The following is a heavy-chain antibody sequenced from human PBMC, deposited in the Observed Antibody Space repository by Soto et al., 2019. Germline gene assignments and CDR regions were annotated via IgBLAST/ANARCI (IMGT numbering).Heavy chain of an antibody. CDR3: ARDIYTYSYDSSGYHYYYYGMDV. V-gene: IGHV1-69*01. CDR1: GGTFSSYA. Sequence: QVQLVQSGAEVQKPGSSVKVSCKASGGTFSSYAISWVRQAPGQGLEWMGGIIPIFGTANYAQKFQGRVTITADESTSTAYMELSSLRSEDTAVYYCARDIYTYSYDSSGYHYYYYGMDVWGQGTTVTVSS. CDR2: IIPIFGTA. J-gene: IGHJ6*02. D-gene: IGHD3-22*01.